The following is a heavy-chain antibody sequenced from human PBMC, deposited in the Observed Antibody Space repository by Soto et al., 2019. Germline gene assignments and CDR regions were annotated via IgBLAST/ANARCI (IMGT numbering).Heavy chain of an antibody. Sequence: ASVKVSCKASGGTFSSYAISWVRQAPGQGLEWMGGIIPIFGTANYAQKFQGRVTITADESTSTAYMELSSLRSEDTAVYYCARDLTSKGRYYFDYWGQGTLVTVSS. CDR3: ARDLTSKGRYYFDY. CDR2: IIPIFGTA. J-gene: IGHJ4*02. D-gene: IGHD3-10*01. CDR1: GGTFSSYA. V-gene: IGHV1-69*13.